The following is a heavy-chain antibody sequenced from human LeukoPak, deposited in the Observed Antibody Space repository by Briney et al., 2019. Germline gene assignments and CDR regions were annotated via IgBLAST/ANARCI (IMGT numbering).Heavy chain of an antibody. D-gene: IGHD3-10*01. CDR3: ATDRITMVRGAHSGAFDI. V-gene: IGHV1-24*01. J-gene: IGHJ3*02. CDR2: FDPEDGET. CDR1: GYTFTGYY. Sequence: GASVKVSCKASGYTFTGYYMHWVRQAPGKGLEWMGGFDPEDGETIYAQKFQGRVTMTEDTSTDTAYMELSSLRSEDTAVYYCATDRITMVRGAHSGAFDIWGQGTMVTVSS.